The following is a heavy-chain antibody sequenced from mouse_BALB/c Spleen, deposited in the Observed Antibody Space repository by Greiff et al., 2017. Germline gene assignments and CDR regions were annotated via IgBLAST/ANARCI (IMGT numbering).Heavy chain of an antibody. V-gene: IGHV1-69*02. J-gene: IGHJ4*01. CDR3: ARGGGPGNAMDY. CDR1: GYTFTSYW. Sequence: QVQLQQPGAELVKPGASVKLSCKASGYTFTSYWMHWVKQRPGQGLEWIGEIDPSDSYTNYNQKFKGKATLTVDKSSSTAYMQLSSLTSEDSAVYYCARGGGPGNAMDYWGQGTSVTVSS. D-gene: IGHD4-1*01. CDR2: IDPSDSYT.